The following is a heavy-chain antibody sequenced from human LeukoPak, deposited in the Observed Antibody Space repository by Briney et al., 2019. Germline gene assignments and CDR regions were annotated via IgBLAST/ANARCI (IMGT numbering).Heavy chain of an antibody. Sequence: PSETLSLTCTVSGGSISSYYWSWIRQPPGKGLEWIGYIYYSGSTNYNPSLKSRVTISVDTFKNQFSLKLSSVTAADTAVYYCARRYSSGWPGFDYWGQGTLVTVSS. J-gene: IGHJ4*02. CDR2: IYYSGST. V-gene: IGHV4-59*01. CDR1: GGSISSYY. CDR3: ARRYSSGWPGFDY. D-gene: IGHD6-19*01.